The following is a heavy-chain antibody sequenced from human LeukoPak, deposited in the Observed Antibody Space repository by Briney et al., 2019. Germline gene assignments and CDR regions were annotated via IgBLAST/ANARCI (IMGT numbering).Heavy chain of an antibody. D-gene: IGHD6-13*01. V-gene: IGHV4-59*01. Sequence: SETLSLTCTVSGGSISSYYWSWIRQPPGKGLEWIGYIYYSGSTNYNPSLKSRVTISVDTSKNQFSLKLSSVTAADTAVYYCARMYSSSWYYFDYWGQGTLVTVSS. CDR1: GGSISSYY. CDR2: IYYSGST. CDR3: ARMYSSSWYYFDY. J-gene: IGHJ4*02.